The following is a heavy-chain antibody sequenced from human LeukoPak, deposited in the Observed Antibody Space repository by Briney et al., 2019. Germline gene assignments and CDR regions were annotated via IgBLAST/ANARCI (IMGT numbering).Heavy chain of an antibody. Sequence: HPGGSLRLSCAAAGFVFSSYAMHWVRQAPGKGLEWVAFISYDGSNKDYRDSVKGRFTISRDNSKNSLYLQMNSLRAEDTAVYYCARDRYSSSWYFEYFQHWGQGTLVTVSS. V-gene: IGHV3-30-3*01. CDR2: ISYDGSNK. CDR3: ARDRYSSSWYFEYFQH. J-gene: IGHJ1*01. D-gene: IGHD6-13*01. CDR1: GFVFSSYA.